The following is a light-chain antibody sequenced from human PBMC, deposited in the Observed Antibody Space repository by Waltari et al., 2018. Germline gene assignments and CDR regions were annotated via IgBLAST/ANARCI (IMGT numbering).Light chain of an antibody. J-gene: IGLJ2*01. Sequence: SYELTQPLSVSVALGQTARITCVGDNIGSKILHWYQQKPGHAPVLVIYNDLYRPSGIPERFSGSNSVDTATLTITRAQAGDEADFYCQAWDSGTVIFGGGTKLTVL. CDR3: QAWDSGTVI. CDR2: NDL. CDR1: NIGSKI. V-gene: IGLV3-9*01.